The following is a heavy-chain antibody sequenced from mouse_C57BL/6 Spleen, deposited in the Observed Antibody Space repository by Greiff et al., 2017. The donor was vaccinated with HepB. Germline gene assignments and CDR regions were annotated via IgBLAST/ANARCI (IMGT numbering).Heavy chain of an antibody. J-gene: IGHJ2*01. CDR2: IYPGDGDT. V-gene: IGHV1-82*01. Sequence: VQLQQSGPELVKPGASVKISCKASGYAFSSSWMNWVKQRPGKGLEWIGRIYPGDGDTNYNGKFKGKATLTADKSSSTAYMQLSSLTSEDSAVYFCAKGGYGNYGWFDYWGQGTTLTVSS. D-gene: IGHD2-1*01. CDR3: AKGGYGNYGWFDY. CDR1: GYAFSSSW.